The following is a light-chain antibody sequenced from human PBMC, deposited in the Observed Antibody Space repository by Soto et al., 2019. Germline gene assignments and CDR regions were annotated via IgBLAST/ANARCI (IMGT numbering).Light chain of an antibody. J-gene: IGKJ2*01. V-gene: IGKV1-6*01. CDR2: AAS. Sequence: AIQMTQSPSSLSASVGDRVTITCRASQGIRNDLGWYQQKPGKAPKLLIYAASSLESEVPSRFSGSGSGTDFTLTISSLQPEDFATYYCLQDYTYPYTFGHGTKLEIK. CDR1: QGIRND. CDR3: LQDYTYPYT.